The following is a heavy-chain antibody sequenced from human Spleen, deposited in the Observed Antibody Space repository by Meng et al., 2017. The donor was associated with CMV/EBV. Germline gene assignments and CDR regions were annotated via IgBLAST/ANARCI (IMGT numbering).Heavy chain of an antibody. Sequence: GESLKISCAASGFTFRSSWMHWVRQAPGKGLVWVSHINPDGSTTTYADSVRGRFTISRDNAKNTLYLQMISLEAEDTAVYYCARDPSNTVVIPSHWFDPWGQGTLVTVSS. J-gene: IGHJ5*02. D-gene: IGHD2-15*01. V-gene: IGHV3-74*01. CDR1: GFTFRSSW. CDR3: ARDPSNTVVIPSHWFDP. CDR2: INPDGSTT.